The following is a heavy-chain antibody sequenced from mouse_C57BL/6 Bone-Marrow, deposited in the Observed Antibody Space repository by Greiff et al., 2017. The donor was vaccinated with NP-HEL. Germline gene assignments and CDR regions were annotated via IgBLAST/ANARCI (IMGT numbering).Heavy chain of an antibody. CDR1: GYTFTSYW. J-gene: IGHJ4*01. Sequence: VQLQQPGAELVMPGASVKLSCKASGYTFTSYWMHWVKQRPGQGLEWIGEIDPSDSYTNYNQKFKGKSTLTVDTASSTAYMQLSSLTSEDSAVYYCARERSGDLYAMDYWGQGTSVTVSS. CDR3: ARERSGDLYAMDY. CDR2: IDPSDSYT. D-gene: IGHD3-3*01. V-gene: IGHV1-69*01.